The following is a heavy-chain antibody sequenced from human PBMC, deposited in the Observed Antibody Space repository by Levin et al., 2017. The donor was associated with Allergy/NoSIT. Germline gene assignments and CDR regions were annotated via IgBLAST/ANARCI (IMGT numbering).Heavy chain of an antibody. Sequence: PGGSLRLSCTVSGGSISSSGFYWGWIRQPPGKGLEWIGSISDSGNTHYNPSLKSRVTIFVDTSKSQFSLKLSSVTAADTAVYYCSRQRCSSCSFDYWGQGTLATVSS. CDR3: SRQRCSSCSFDY. CDR2: ISDSGNT. D-gene: IGHD6-13*01. J-gene: IGHJ4*02. CDR1: GGSISSSGFY. V-gene: IGHV4-39*01.